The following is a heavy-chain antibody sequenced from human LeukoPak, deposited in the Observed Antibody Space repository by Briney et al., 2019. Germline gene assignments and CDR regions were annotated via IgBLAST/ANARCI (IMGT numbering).Heavy chain of an antibody. CDR2: IIPIFGTA. J-gene: IGHJ4*02. Sequence: ASVKVSCKASGGTFSSYAISWVRQAPGQGLEWMGGIIPIFGTANYAQKFQGRVTITADESTSTAYMELSSLRSEDTAVYYCASIGWSGDENYYFDYWGQGTLVTVSS. D-gene: IGHD3-10*01. CDR3: ASIGWSGDENYYFDY. V-gene: IGHV1-69*13. CDR1: GGTFSSYA.